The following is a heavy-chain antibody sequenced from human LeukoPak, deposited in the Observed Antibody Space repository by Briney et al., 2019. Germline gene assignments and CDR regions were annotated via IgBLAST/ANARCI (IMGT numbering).Heavy chain of an antibody. Sequence: ASVKVSCKASGYTFTSYYMHWVRQAPGQGLEWMGIINPSGGSTSYAQKFQGRVTITRNTSISTAYMELSSLRSEDTAVYYCARGVPAAISIYYYYYMDVWGKGTTVTVSS. CDR1: GYTFTSYY. J-gene: IGHJ6*03. CDR3: ARGVPAAISIYYYYYMDV. D-gene: IGHD2-2*02. V-gene: IGHV1-46*01. CDR2: INPSGGST.